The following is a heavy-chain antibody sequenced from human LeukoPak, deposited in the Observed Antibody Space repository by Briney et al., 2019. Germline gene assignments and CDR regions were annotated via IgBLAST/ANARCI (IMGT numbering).Heavy chain of an antibody. D-gene: IGHD2-15*01. CDR1: GGSFSGYY. V-gene: IGHV4-34*01. J-gene: IGHJ6*02. CDR3: ARGLVVVAATPLYYYYGMDV. CDR2: INHSGST. Sequence: SETLSLTCAVYGGSFSGYYWSWIRQPPGKGLEWIGEINHSGSTNYNPSLKSRVTLSVDTSKNQFSLKLSSVTAADTAVYYCARGLVVVAATPLYYYYGMDVWGQGTTVTVSS.